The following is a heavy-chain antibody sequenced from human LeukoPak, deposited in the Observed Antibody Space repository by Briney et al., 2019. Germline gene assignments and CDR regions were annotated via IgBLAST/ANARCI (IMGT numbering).Heavy chain of an antibody. CDR1: GGSFSGYY. CDR3: ARLNSPGWFDP. Sequence: PSETLSLTCAVYGGSFSGYYWSWIRQPPGKGLEWIGEINHSGSTNYNPSLKSRVTISVDTSKNQFSLKPSSVTAADTAVYYCARLNSPGWFDPWGQGTLVTVSS. CDR2: INHSGST. J-gene: IGHJ5*02. V-gene: IGHV4-34*01.